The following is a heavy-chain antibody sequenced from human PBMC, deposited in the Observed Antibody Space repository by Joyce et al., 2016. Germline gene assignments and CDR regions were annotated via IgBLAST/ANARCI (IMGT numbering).Heavy chain of an antibody. J-gene: IGHJ5*02. CDR2: IKSIVVGGTA. V-gene: IGHV3-15*07. CDR3: TTDSFHTLAT. Sequence: EVQVVESGGGLVKPGGSLRLSCAVSDPTFTTTCINWVRQAPGKGREWVGRIKSIVVGGTADYAAPVKGRFTISRNDSEKPVSLQMNNRKTEDTAVYYCTTDSFHTLATWGQGTKVTVSS. D-gene: IGHD3-16*02. CDR1: DPTFTTTC.